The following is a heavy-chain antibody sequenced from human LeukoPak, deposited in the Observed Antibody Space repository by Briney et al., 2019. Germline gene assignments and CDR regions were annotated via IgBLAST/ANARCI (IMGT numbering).Heavy chain of an antibody. CDR3: ARGLSFQTRGGSYVTANDY. Sequence: PSETLSLTCTVSGGSISSGGYYWSWIRQHPGKGLEWIGYIYYSGSTYYNPSLKSRVTISVDTSKNQFSLKLSSVTAADTAVYYCARGLSFQTRGGSYVTANDYWGQGPLVTVSS. V-gene: IGHV4-31*03. CDR1: GGSISSGGYY. CDR2: IYYSGST. D-gene: IGHD1-26*01. J-gene: IGHJ4*02.